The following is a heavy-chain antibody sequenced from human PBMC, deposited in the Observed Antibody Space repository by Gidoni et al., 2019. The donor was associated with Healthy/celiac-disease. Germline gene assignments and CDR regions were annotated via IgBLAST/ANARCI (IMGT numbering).Heavy chain of an antibody. Sequence: QVQLVESGGGVVQPGRSLRLSCAASGFTFGSYGMHWVRQAPGKGLEWVAVISYDGSNKYYADSVKGRFTISRDNSKNTLYLQMNSLRAEDTAVYYCAKSDPPRSSSSSSSPFDYWGQGTLVTVSS. J-gene: IGHJ4*02. CDR2: ISYDGSNK. D-gene: IGHD6-6*01. CDR1: GFTFGSYG. CDR3: AKSDPPRSSSSSSSPFDY. V-gene: IGHV3-30*18.